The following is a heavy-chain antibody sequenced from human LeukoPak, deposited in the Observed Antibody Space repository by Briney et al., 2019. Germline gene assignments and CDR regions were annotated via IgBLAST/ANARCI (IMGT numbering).Heavy chain of an antibody. Sequence: GESLKISCKASGYSINSYWIGWVRQVPGKGLEWMGNIYLGGPDSRYRPSFQGQVTISADKSISTAYLQWNSLKASDTAIYNCARRGHGSSWYYFDYWGQGTLVTVSS. V-gene: IGHV5-51*01. J-gene: IGHJ4*02. CDR3: ARRGHGSSWYYFDY. CDR1: GYSINSYW. D-gene: IGHD6-13*01. CDR2: IYLGGPDS.